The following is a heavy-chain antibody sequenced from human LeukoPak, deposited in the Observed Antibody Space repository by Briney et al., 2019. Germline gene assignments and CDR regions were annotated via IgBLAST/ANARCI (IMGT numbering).Heavy chain of an antibody. J-gene: IGHJ4*02. CDR3: ARWVGATTPLIPTFDY. CDR2: ISAYNGNT. D-gene: IGHD1-26*01. V-gene: IGHV1-18*01. CDR1: GYTFTSYG. Sequence: ASVKVSCKASGYTFTSYGISWVRQAPGQGVQWMGWISAYNGNTNYAQKLQGRVTMTTDTSTSTAYMELRSLRSDDTAVYYCARWVGATTPLIPTFDYWGQGTLVTVSS.